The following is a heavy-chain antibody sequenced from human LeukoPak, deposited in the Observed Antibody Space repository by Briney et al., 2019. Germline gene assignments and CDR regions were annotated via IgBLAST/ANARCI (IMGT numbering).Heavy chain of an antibody. CDR1: GYTLTELS. D-gene: IGHD6-13*01. J-gene: IGHJ6*02. V-gene: IGHV1-24*01. CDR2: FDPEDGET. CDR3: ATAAAGNCYYGMDV. Sequence: ASVKVSCKVSGYTLTELSMHWVRQAPGKGLEWMGGFDPEDGETIYAQKFQGRVTMTEDTSTDTAYMELSSLRSEDTAVYYCATAAAGNCYYGMDVWGQGTTVTVSS.